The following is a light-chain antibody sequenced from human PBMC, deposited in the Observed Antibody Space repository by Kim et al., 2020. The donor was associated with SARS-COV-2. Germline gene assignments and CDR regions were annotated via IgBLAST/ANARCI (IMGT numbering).Light chain of an antibody. J-gene: IGKJ2*01. CDR2: GAS. CDR3: QQYGSSPYT. CDR1: QSVSSSY. Sequence: LSPGERATLSCRASQSVSSSYLAWYQQKPGQAPRLRIYGASSRATGIPDRFSGSGSGTDFTLTISRLGPEDFAVYYCQQYGSSPYTCGQGTKLE. V-gene: IGKV3-20*01.